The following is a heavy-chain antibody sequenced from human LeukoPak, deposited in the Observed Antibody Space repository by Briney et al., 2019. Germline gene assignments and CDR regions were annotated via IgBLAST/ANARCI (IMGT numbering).Heavy chain of an antibody. Sequence: GGSLRLPCAASGFTFSSYEMNWVRQAPGKGLEWVSYISSSGSTIYYADSVKGRFTISRDNAKNSLYLQMNSLRAEDTAVYYCARGKYYYDSSGYYYYYGMDVWGQGTTVTVSS. D-gene: IGHD3-22*01. CDR2: ISSSGSTI. J-gene: IGHJ6*02. CDR3: ARGKYYYDSSGYYYYYGMDV. V-gene: IGHV3-48*03. CDR1: GFTFSSYE.